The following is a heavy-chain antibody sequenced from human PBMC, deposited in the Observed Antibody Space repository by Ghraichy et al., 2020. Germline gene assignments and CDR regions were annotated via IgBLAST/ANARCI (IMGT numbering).Heavy chain of an antibody. CDR2: ISSDGRTT. CDR3: ARSSGDIDY. CDR1: GFTFSSHW. V-gene: IGHV3-74*01. Sequence: GGSLRLSCAASGFTFSSHWMHWVRQAPGKGLVWISHISSDGRTTNSADSVKGRFTISRDDAKNTLYLQMNSLRAEDTAVYYCARSSGDIDYWGQGTLVTVSS. D-gene: IGHD6-19*01. J-gene: IGHJ4*02.